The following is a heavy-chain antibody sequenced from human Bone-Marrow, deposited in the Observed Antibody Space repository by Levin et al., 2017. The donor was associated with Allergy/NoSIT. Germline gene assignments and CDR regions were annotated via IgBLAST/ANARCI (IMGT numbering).Heavy chain of an antibody. D-gene: IGHD2-2*01. CDR3: ARAGYCSSTTCYGFDY. J-gene: IGHJ4*02. Sequence: ASVKVSCKASGYTFTNYYIHWVRQAPGQGLEWMGIINPSGGGTSYAQKFQDTVTMTRDTSTTTVYMELSSLRSEDMAVYYCARAGYCSSTTCYGFDYWGQGTLLTVSS. CDR2: INPSGGGT. CDR1: GYTFTNYY. V-gene: IGHV1-46*01.